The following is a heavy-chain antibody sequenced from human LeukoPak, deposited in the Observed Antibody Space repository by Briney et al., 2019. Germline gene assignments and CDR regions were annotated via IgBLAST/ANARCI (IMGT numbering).Heavy chain of an antibody. CDR1: GFTFSRYP. J-gene: IGHJ4*02. CDR2: ISYDRSNK. CDR3: ARGYYTSSGLYFDY. V-gene: IGHV3-30*04. D-gene: IGHD3-3*01. Sequence: PGGSLRLSCEASGFTFSRYPMHWVRQAPGKGLEWVAVISYDRSNKYYADSVKGRFTISRDNSKNTLYLQMNSLRAEDTAVYYCARGYYTSSGLYFDYWGQETLVTVSS.